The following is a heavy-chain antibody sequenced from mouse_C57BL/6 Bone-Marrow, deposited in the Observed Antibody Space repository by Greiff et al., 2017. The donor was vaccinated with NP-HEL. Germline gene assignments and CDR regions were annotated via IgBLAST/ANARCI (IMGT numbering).Heavy chain of an antibody. V-gene: IGHV10-1*01. J-gene: IGHJ1*03. CDR3: VRHPPYYDGSSPWYFDV. CDR1: GFSFNTYA. Sequence: EVQLVESGGGLVQPKGSLKLSCAASGFSFNTYAMNWVRQAPGKGLEWVARIRSKSNNYATYYADSVKDRFTISRDDSESMLYLQMNNLKTEDTAMYYGVRHPPYYDGSSPWYFDVWAQGPRSPSPQ. D-gene: IGHD1-1*01. CDR2: IRSKSNNYAT.